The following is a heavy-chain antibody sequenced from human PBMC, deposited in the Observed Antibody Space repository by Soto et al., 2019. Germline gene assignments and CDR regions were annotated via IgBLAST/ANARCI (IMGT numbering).Heavy chain of an antibody. CDR2: IYYSGST. J-gene: IGHJ5*02. Sequence: SETLSLTCTVSGGSISSGDYYWSWIRQPPGKGLEWIGYIYYSGSTYYNPSLKSRVTISVDTSKNQFSLKLSSVTAADTAVYYCAREGAATKYNWFDPWGQGTLVTVS. CDR1: GGSISSGDYY. D-gene: IGHD6-25*01. V-gene: IGHV4-30-4*01. CDR3: AREGAATKYNWFDP.